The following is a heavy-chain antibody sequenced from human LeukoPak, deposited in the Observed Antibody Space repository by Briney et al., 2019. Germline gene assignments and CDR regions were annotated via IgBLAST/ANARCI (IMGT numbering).Heavy chain of an antibody. CDR3: ARDPQHQLLYGAFDI. J-gene: IGHJ3*02. CDR2: IKQDGSEK. D-gene: IGHD2-2*02. Sequence: GGSLRLSCAASGFTFSSYWMSWVRQAPGKGLEWVANIKQDGSEKYYVDSVKGRFTISRDNAKNSLYLQMNSLRAEDTAVYYCARDPQHQLLYGAFDIWGQGTMVTVSS. V-gene: IGHV3-7*01. CDR1: GFTFSSYW.